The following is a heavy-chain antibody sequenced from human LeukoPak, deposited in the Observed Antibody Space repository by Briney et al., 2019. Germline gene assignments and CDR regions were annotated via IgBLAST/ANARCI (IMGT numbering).Heavy chain of an antibody. CDR2: ISWDGAST. D-gene: IGHD6-25*01. CDR1: GFIFDDYA. CDR3: AKDKAIAAAGTITEATLDS. Sequence: PGGSLRLSCAASGFIFDDYAMNWVRQAPGKGLEWVSLISWDGASTYYADSVKGRFTISRDNSKNSLYLQLNSLRAEDTALYYCAKDKAIAAAGTITEATLDSWGQGTLVTVSS. V-gene: IGHV3-43D*03. J-gene: IGHJ4*02.